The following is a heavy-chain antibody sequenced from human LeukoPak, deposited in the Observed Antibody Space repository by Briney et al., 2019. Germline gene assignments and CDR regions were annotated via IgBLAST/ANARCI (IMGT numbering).Heavy chain of an antibody. D-gene: IGHD2-2*01. CDR3: ARGPPAYCSSTSCYRYNWFDP. CDR2: INHSGST. CDR1: GGSFSGYY. J-gene: IGHJ5*02. V-gene: IGHV4-34*01. Sequence: PSETLSLTCAVYGGSFSGYYWSWIRQPPGKGLEWIGEINHSGSTNYNPSLKSRVTISVGTSKNQFSLKLSSVTAADTAVYYCARGPPAYCSSTSCYRYNWFDPWGQGTLVTVSS.